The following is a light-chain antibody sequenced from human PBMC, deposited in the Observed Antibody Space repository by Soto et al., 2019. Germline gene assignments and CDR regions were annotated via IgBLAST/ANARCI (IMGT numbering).Light chain of an antibody. CDR3: AAWDDSLSGRV. V-gene: IGLV1-47*01. J-gene: IGLJ2*01. Sequence: QSVLTQPASPSGTPGQRVTISCSGSSSNTGSNYVYWYQQLPGTAPKLLIDTNNQRPSGVPDRFSGSKSGTSASLAISGLRSEDEANYYCAAWDDSLSGRVFGGGTELTVL. CDR2: TNN. CDR1: SSNTGSNY.